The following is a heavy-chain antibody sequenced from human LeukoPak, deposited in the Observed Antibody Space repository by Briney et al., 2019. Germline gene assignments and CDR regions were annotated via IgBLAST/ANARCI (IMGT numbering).Heavy chain of an antibody. V-gene: IGHV4-39*01. CDR1: GGSISSSSYY. D-gene: IGHD3-16*02. CDR2: IYYSGST. Sequence: SETLSLTCTVSGGSISSSSYYWGWIRQPPGKGLEWIGSIYYSGSTYYNPSLKSRVTISVDTSKNQFSLKLSSVTAADTAVYYCARQAFYDYVWGSYRYCFDYWGQGTLVTVSS. CDR3: ARQAFYDYVWGSYRYCFDY. J-gene: IGHJ4*02.